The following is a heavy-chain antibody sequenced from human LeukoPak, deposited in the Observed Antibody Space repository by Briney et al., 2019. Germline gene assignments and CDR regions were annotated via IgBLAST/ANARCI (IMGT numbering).Heavy chain of an antibody. D-gene: IGHD2-2*01. CDR1: GFTFSCYA. CDR3: AKASIRWYFDY. CDR2: ITDSGDIT. Sequence: LAGGSLRLSCAASGFTFSCYAMNWVRQAPGKGLEWVSSITDSGDITKYADSVKGRFTISRDNSKNTLYLQMNSLRAEDTAVYYCAKASIRWYFDYWGQGTLVTVSS. V-gene: IGHV3-23*01. J-gene: IGHJ4*02.